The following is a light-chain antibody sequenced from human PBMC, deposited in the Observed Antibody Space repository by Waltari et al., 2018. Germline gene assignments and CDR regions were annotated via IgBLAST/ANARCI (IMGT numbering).Light chain of an antibody. V-gene: IGKV4-1*01. CDR3: QQYYRIPYT. CDR1: QNLFYNSNNKHN. CDR2: WAS. J-gene: IGKJ2*01. Sequence: DIVITQSPDSLAVSLGERATIHCKSSQNLFYNSNNKHNVTWYQKKPGQSPKLLIYWASTRESGVPDRFSGSGSGTDFTLPFSSLHAVDVAVYFYQQYYRIPYTFGQGNKVELK.